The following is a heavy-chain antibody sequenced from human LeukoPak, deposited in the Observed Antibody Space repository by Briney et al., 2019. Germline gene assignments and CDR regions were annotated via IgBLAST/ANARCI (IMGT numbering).Heavy chain of an antibody. CDR1: GFTFSSYA. D-gene: IGHD2-8*01. CDR2: FSGSGGTT. V-gene: IGHV3-23*01. CDR3: ANGNRCTSPNCLGSYYFYMDV. J-gene: IGHJ6*03. Sequence: PGGSLRLSCAASGFTFSSYAMNWVRQAPGRGLEWVSGFSGSGGTTYYADSVKGRFTISRDNSKNTLYLQMNSLRAEDTAVYYCANGNRCTSPNCLGSYYFYMDVWGKGTTVTVSS.